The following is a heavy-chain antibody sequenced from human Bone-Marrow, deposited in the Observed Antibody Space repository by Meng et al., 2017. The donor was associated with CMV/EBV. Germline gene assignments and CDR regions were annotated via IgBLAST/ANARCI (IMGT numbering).Heavy chain of an antibody. CDR1: GYTFTSYD. Sequence: ASVKVSCKASGYTFTSYDINWVRQATGQGLEWMGWMNPNSGNTAYAPKFQGRLTMTRNTSINTAYMDLSSLRSEDTAVYYCASSGNPPPLYYYYGMDVWGQGTTVTVSS. CDR3: ASSGNPPPLYYYYGMDV. J-gene: IGHJ6*01. CDR2: MNPNSGNT. V-gene: IGHV1-8*01. D-gene: IGHD1-26*01.